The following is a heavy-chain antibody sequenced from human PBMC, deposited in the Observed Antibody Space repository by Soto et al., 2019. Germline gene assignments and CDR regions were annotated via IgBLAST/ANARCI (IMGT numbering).Heavy chain of an antibody. CDR2: INHSGST. CDR1: GGSFSGYY. CDR3: AARRHAENFYYYYGMDV. D-gene: IGHD1-7*01. V-gene: IGHV4-34*01. Sequence: ASETLSLTCAVYGGSFSGYYWSWIRQPPGKGLEWIGEINHSGSTNYNPSLKSRVTISVDTSKNQFSLKLSSVTAADTAVYYCAARRHAENFYYYYGMDVWGQGTTVTAP. J-gene: IGHJ6*02.